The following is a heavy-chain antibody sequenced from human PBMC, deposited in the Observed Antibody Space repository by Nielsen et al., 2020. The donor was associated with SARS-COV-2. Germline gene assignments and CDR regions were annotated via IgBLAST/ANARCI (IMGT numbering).Heavy chain of an antibody. CDR2: IKQDGSEK. Sequence: GESLKISCAASGFNFSTYWMSWVRQAPGKGLEWVANIKQDGSEKYFIDSVKGRFTISRDNSKNTLYLQMNSLRAEDTAVYYCARVPYSGSYYGYFDYWGQGTLVTVSS. D-gene: IGHD1-26*01. V-gene: IGHV3-7*01. CDR1: GFNFSTYW. J-gene: IGHJ4*02. CDR3: ARVPYSGSYYGYFDY.